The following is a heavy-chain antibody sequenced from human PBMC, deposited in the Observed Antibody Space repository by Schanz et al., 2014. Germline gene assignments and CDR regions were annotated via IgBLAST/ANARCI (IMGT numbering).Heavy chain of an antibody. Sequence: VQLVESGGGLVQPGGSLRLSCSASGFTLSSYGMHWVRQAPGKGLEWVALVSSDGNNDYYTDSVKGRFTISRDNSKNTVQLQMNSLRAEDTAVYYCAKQHVVRGVIYLNWFDSWGQGTLVTVSS. D-gene: IGHD3-10*01. J-gene: IGHJ5*01. CDR1: GFTLSSYG. CDR3: AKQHVVRGVIYLNWFDS. CDR2: VSSDGNND. V-gene: IGHV3-30*18.